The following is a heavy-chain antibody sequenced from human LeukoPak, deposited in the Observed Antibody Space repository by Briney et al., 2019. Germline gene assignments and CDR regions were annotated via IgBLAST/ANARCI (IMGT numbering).Heavy chain of an antibody. V-gene: IGHV3-20*04. J-gene: IGHJ4*02. CDR1: GFTLDDYG. D-gene: IGHD3-22*01. Sequence: GGSLRLSCAASGFTLDDYGMSWVRQAPGKGLEWVSGINWNGGSTGYADSVKGRFTISRDNAKNSLYLQMNSLRAEDTAVYYCARDRADYYDSSGYYGSDYWGQGTLVTVSS. CDR3: ARDRADYYDSSGYYGSDY. CDR2: INWNGGST.